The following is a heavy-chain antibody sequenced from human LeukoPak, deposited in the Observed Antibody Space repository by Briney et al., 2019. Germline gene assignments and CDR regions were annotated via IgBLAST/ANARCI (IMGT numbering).Heavy chain of an antibody. Sequence: GASVKVSCKASGGTFSSYAISWVRQAPGQGLEWMGGIIPIFGTANYAQKFQGRVTTTTDESTSTAYMELSSLRSEDTAVYYCARVRGDGYNSYYFDYWGQGTLVTVSS. V-gene: IGHV1-69*05. CDR3: ARVRGDGYNSYYFDY. CDR2: IIPIFGTA. CDR1: GGTFSSYA. J-gene: IGHJ4*02. D-gene: IGHD5-24*01.